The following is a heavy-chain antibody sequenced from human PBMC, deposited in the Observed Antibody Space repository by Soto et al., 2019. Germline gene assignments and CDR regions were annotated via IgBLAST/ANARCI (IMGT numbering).Heavy chain of an antibody. CDR2: INHNTNT. Sequence: SETLSLTCAVYGGSFSDTYWNWFRQPPGKGLEWIGEINHNTNTIYNPSLKSRVTISIDRSKNQFSLKLSSVTAADTAVYYCARVPEYWGQGILVTVSS. D-gene: IGHD2-2*01. CDR1: GGSFSDTY. V-gene: IGHV4-34*01. J-gene: IGHJ4*02. CDR3: ARVPEY.